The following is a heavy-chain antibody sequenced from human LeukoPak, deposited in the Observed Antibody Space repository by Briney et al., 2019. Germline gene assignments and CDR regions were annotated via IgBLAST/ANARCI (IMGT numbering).Heavy chain of an antibody. V-gene: IGHV3-23*01. CDR1: GFTFSSNA. CDR2: ISGSGDSS. D-gene: IGHD6-13*01. J-gene: IGHJ4*02. Sequence: GGSLRLSCAASGFTFSSNAMSWVRQAPGKGLEWVSCISGSGDSSHYADSVKGRFTISRDNSKSTLYLQMNSLRAEDTAVYYCAKDAVGPAYSSSWYEFDSWGQGTLVTVSS. CDR3: AKDAVGPAYSSSWYEFDS.